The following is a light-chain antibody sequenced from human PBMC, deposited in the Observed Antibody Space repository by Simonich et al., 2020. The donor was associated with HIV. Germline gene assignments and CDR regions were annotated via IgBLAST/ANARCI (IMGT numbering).Light chain of an antibody. CDR2: DVS. Sequence: QSALTQPRSVSGSPGQSVTISCTGSSSDIGTYNYVSWYQQHPGKAPKLMIYDVSKRPSGIPDRFSGSKSDTSATLGITGLQTWDEADYYCGTWDNSLSGVVFGGGTKLTVL. CDR3: GTWDNSLSGVV. CDR1: SSDIGTYNY. J-gene: IGLJ2*01. V-gene: IGLV2-11*01.